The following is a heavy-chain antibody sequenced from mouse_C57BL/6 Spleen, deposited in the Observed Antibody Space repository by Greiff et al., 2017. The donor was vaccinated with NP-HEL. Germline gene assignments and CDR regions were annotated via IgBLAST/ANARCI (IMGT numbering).Heavy chain of an antibody. Sequence: QVQLQQSGAELVRPGASVTLSCKASGYTFTDYEMHWVKQTPVHGLEWIGAIDPETGGTAYNQKFKGKAILTADKSSSTAYMELRSLTSEDSAVYYCTRNYGSPHYYAMDYWGQGTSVTVSS. J-gene: IGHJ4*01. CDR3: TRNYGSPHYYAMDY. V-gene: IGHV1-15*01. D-gene: IGHD1-1*01. CDR1: GYTFTDYE. CDR2: IDPETGGT.